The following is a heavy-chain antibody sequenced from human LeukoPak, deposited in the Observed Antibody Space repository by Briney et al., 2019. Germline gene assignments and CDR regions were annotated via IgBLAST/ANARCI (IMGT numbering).Heavy chain of an antibody. CDR1: GFTFSSYA. CDR3: AIQEGDMAPFDY. CDR2: IKQDGTEK. D-gene: IGHD3-16*01. Sequence: AGGSLRLSCAASGFTFSSYAMSWVRQAPGKGLEWVANIKQDGTEKYYVDSAKGRFTISRDNAKNSLYLQMNSLRAEDTAVYYCAIQEGDMAPFDYWGQGTLVTVSS. J-gene: IGHJ4*02. V-gene: IGHV3-7*03.